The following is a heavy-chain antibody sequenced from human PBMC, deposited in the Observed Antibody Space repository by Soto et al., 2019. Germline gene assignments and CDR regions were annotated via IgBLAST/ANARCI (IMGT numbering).Heavy chain of an antibody. CDR1: GFTFSSYG. CDR2: ISGSGGST. Sequence: PGGSLRLSCVASGFTFSSYGMHWVRQAPGKGLEWVSAISGSGGSTYYADSVKGRFTISRDNSKNTLYLQMNSLRAEDTAVYYCAYSSTPFDYWGQGTLVTVSS. J-gene: IGHJ4*02. D-gene: IGHD6-13*01. CDR3: AYSSTPFDY. V-gene: IGHV3-23*01.